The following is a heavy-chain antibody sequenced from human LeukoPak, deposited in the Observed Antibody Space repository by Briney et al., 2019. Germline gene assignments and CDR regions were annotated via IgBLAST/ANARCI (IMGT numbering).Heavy chain of an antibody. CDR1: GGSISSYY. CDR3: AREGRGGTYSPYYYYYYMDV. D-gene: IGHD1-26*01. J-gene: IGHJ6*03. V-gene: IGHV4-59*12. CDR2: IYYSGST. Sequence: SETLSLTCTVSGGSISSYYWSWIRQPPGKGLEWIGYIYYSGSTNYNPSLKSRVTISVDTSKNQFSLKLSSVTAADTAVYYCAREGRGGTYSPYYYYYYMDVWGKGTTVTVSS.